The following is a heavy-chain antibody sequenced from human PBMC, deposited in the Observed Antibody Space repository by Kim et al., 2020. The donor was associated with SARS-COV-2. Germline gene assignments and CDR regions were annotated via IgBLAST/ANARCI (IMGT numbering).Heavy chain of an antibody. CDR3: ARDKSIPSYDAFDI. D-gene: IGHD3-10*01. J-gene: IGHJ3*02. V-gene: IGHV3-7*03. Sequence: DSVKGRFTISRDNAKNSLYLQMDSLRAEDTAVYYCARDKSIPSYDAFDIWGQGTMVTVSS.